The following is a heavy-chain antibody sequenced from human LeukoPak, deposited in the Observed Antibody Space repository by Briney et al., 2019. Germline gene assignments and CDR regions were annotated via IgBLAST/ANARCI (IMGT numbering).Heavy chain of an antibody. Sequence: GGSLRLSCAASGFTFSSYAMHWVRQAPGKGLEWVAVISYDGSNKYYADSVKGRFTISRDNSKNTLYVQVNSLGTEDTAAYYCAKGSYYDSSGSFYFDYWGQGTLVTISS. CDR2: ISYDGSNK. V-gene: IGHV3-30-3*01. D-gene: IGHD3-22*01. J-gene: IGHJ4*02. CDR3: AKGSYYDSSGSFYFDY. CDR1: GFTFSSYA.